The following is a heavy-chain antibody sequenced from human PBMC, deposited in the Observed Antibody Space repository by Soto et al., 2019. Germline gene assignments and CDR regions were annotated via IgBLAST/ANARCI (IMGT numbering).Heavy chain of an antibody. Sequence: ASVKVSCKASGYTFTSYGISWVRQAPGQGLERMGWMTAHNGNTNYAQKFQGRVTMTTNTSTSTAYMGLSSLRSEDTAVYYCARGASYVILTGSHIIDSWFDRWGQGTLGTVCS. J-gene: IGHJ5*02. V-gene: IGHV1-18*01. D-gene: IGHD3-9*01. CDR1: GYTFTSYG. CDR2: MTAHNGNT. CDR3: ARGASYVILTGSHIIDSWFDR.